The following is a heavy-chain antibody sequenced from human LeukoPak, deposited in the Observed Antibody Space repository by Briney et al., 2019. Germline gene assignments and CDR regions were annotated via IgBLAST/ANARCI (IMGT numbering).Heavy chain of an antibody. CDR3: ARGRQQLLKRYYFDY. J-gene: IGHJ4*02. Sequence: GGSLRLSCAASGFTFSSYSMNWVRQAPGKGLEWVSSISSNSSYIYYADSVKDRFTISRDNAKNSLYLQMNSLRAEDTAVYYCARGRQQLLKRYYFDYWGQGTLVTVSS. D-gene: IGHD6-13*01. V-gene: IGHV3-21*01. CDR1: GFTFSSYS. CDR2: ISSNSSYI.